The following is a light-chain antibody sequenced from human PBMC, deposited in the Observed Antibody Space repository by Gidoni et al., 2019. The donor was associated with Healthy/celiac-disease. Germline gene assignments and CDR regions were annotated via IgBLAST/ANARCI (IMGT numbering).Light chain of an antibody. J-gene: IGKJ2*02. Sequence: DIQMTQSPSSLSASVGDRVTITCQASQDISNYLNWYQQKPGKAPKFLIYDASKLETGVPSRFSGSGSGTDFTFTISSLQPEDVATYYCQQYDSFPRTFGQXTKLDLK. CDR1: QDISNY. CDR2: DAS. CDR3: QQYDSFPRT. V-gene: IGKV1-33*01.